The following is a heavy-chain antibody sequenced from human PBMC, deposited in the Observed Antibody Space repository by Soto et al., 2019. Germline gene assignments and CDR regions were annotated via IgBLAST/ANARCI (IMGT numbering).Heavy chain of an antibody. J-gene: IGHJ4*02. CDR1: GFTFSSYS. CDR3: ARSSYGSGRHPRESDY. V-gene: IGHV3-21*01. CDR2: ISSSSSYI. D-gene: IGHD3-10*01. Sequence: PGGSLRLSCAASGFTFSSYSMNWVRQAPGKGLEWVSSISSSSSYIYYADSVKGRFTISRDNAKNSLYLQMNSLRAEDTAVYYCARSSYGSGRHPRESDYWGQGTLVTVSS.